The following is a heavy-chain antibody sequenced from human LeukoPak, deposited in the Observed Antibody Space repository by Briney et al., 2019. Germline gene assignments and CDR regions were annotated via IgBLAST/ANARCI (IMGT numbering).Heavy chain of an antibody. CDR3: ARERAQRRYYCSGPDY. Sequence: PSETLSLTCTVSGGSISSYYWSWIRQPAGKGLEWIGRIYTSGSTNYNPSLKSRVTMSVDTSKNQFSLKLSSVTAADTAVYYCARERAQRRYYCSGPDYWGQGTLVTVSS. J-gene: IGHJ4*02. CDR1: GGSISSYY. CDR2: IYTSGST. V-gene: IGHV4-4*07. D-gene: IGHD3-10*01.